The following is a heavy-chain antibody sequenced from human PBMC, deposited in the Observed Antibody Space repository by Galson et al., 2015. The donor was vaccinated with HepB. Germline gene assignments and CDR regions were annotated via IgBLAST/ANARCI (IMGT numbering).Heavy chain of an antibody. CDR2: ISYDESNE. D-gene: IGHD4-17*01. V-gene: IGHV3-30*18. J-gene: IGHJ6*02. CDR1: GFTFSSYG. CDR3: AKDETYGDYYYYFGIGV. Sequence: SLRLSCAASGFTFSSYGMHWVRQAPGKGLEWVAVISYDESNEYYSDSVKGRFTISRDNSKNTVYLQMNSLRAEDSALYYCAKDETYGDYYYYFGIGVWGQGTTVTVSS.